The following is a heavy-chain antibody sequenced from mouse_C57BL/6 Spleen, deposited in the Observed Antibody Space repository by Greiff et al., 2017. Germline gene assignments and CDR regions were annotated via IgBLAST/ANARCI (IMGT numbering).Heavy chain of an antibody. CDR2: IWRGGST. CDR1: GFSLTSYG. V-gene: IGHV2-5*01. CDR3: AKESDYDYAMDY. J-gene: IGHJ4*01. D-gene: IGHD2-4*01. Sequence: VHLVESGPGLVQPSQSLSITCTVSGFSLTSYGVHWVRQSPGKGLEWLGVIWRGGSTDYNAAFMSRLSITKDNSKSQVFFKMNSLQADDTAIYYCAKESDYDYAMDYWGQGTSVTVSS.